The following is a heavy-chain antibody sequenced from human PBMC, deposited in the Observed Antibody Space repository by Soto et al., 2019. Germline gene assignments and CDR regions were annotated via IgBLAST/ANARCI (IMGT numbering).Heavy chain of an antibody. CDR1: GFTFSNYA. J-gene: IGHJ6*02. CDR2: ISYDGSNK. CDR3: ARDYSYQRSMDV. V-gene: IGHV3-30-3*01. D-gene: IGHD2-15*01. Sequence: QGQLVESGGGVVQPGRSLRLSCAASGFTFSNYAIHWVRQAPGKGLERVAVISYDGSNKYYTDSVKGRFIISRDNSENTLYLQMSSLRAEDTAVYYCARDYSYQRSMDVWGQGTTVTVSS.